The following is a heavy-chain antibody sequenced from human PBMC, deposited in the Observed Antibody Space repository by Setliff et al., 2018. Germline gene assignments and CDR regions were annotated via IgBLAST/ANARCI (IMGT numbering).Heavy chain of an antibody. J-gene: IGHJ4*02. Sequence: SETLSLTCTVSGGSISSGDYYWSWIRQPPGKGLEWIGYIYYSGSTYYNPSLKGRVTISVDTSKNQFSLKLSSVTAADTAVYYCARAVGVANPYYYDSSGYSSFDYWGQGTLVTVSS. D-gene: IGHD3-22*01. V-gene: IGHV4-30-4*08. CDR1: GGSISSGDYY. CDR2: IYYSGST. CDR3: ARAVGVANPYYYDSSGYSSFDY.